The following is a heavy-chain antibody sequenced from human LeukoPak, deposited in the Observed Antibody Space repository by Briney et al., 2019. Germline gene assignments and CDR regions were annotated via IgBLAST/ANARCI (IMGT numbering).Heavy chain of an antibody. CDR2: ISGSGGST. J-gene: IGHJ2*01. CDR3: AAVGGCSSTSCYARYFDL. D-gene: IGHD2-2*01. V-gene: IGHV3-23*01. CDR1: GFTFSSYA. Sequence: GGSLRLSCAASGFTFSSYAMSWVRQAPGKGLEWVSAISGSGGSTYYADSVKGRFTISRDNSKNTLYLQMNSLRAEDTAVYYCAAVGGCSSTSCYARYFDLWGRGTLVTVSS.